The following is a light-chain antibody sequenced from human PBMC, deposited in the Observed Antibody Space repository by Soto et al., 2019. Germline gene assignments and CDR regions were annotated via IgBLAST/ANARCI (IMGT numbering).Light chain of an antibody. Sequence: EIVLTQSPATLSLSPGERATLSCRASQSVNNYLAGYQQKPGKAPRLLIYDASNRATGIPARFSGSVSGTDFTLTISILAPEDFAVYCGHERTAWSSGMYTFGQGTKLEIK. CDR2: DAS. CDR3: HERTAWSSGMYT. J-gene: IGKJ2*01. CDR1: QSVNNY. V-gene: IGKV3-11*01.